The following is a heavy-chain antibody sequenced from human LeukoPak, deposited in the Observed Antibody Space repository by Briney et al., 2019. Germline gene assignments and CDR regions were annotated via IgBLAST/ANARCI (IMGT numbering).Heavy chain of an antibody. CDR2: INPNSGGT. D-gene: IGHD5-18*01. CDR1: GYTFTGYY. V-gene: IGHV1-2*02. J-gene: IGHJ4*02. CDR3: ARARGYSYGTFDY. Sequence: ASVKVSCKASGYTFTGYYMHWVRQAPGQGLEWMGWINPNSGGTNYAQKFQGRVTMTRDTSISTAYMELSGLRSDDTAVYYCARARGYSYGTFDYWGQGTLVTVSS.